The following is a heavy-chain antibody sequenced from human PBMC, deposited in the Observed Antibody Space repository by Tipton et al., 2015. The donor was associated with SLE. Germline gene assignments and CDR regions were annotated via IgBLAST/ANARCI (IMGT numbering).Heavy chain of an antibody. D-gene: IGHD4-17*01. CDR1: GGSFSNYY. V-gene: IGHV4-59*12. J-gene: IGHJ4*02. CDR2: VYDTGST. Sequence: LRLSCAVYGGSFSNYYWSWIRQPPGKGLEWIGYVYDTGSTSYNPSPKSRVTISVDTSKNQFSLKLSSVTAADTAVYYCARDKNGDYYDYWGQGTLVTVSS. CDR3: ARDKNGDYYDY.